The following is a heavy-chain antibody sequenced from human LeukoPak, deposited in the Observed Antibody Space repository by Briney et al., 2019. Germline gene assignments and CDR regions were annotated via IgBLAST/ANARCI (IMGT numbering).Heavy chain of an antibody. CDR1: GFTFSSYA. D-gene: IGHD1-14*01. CDR2: ISYDGSNK. Sequence: GRSLRLSCAASGFTFSSYAMHWVRQAPGKGLEWVAVISYDGSNKYYADSVKGRFTISRDNSKNTLYLQMNSLRAEDTAAYYCARERTAYFGKHFDYWGQGTLVTVSS. V-gene: IGHV3-30-3*01. J-gene: IGHJ4*02. CDR3: ARERTAYFGKHFDY.